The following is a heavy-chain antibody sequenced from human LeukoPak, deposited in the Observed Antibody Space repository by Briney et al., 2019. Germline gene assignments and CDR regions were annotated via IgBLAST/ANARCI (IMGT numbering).Heavy chain of an antibody. CDR3: ARDGVPGGRDV. CDR1: GFAFSSHW. V-gene: IGHV3-7*01. Sequence: GGSLRLSCAASGFAFSSHWMNWVRQAPGKGLEWVANVNREGSDKNYVDSVKGRFTISRDNAKNSLYLQMNSLRVEDTAVYYCARDGVPGGRDVWGQGTTVSVS. J-gene: IGHJ6*02. D-gene: IGHD3-16*01. CDR2: VNREGSDK.